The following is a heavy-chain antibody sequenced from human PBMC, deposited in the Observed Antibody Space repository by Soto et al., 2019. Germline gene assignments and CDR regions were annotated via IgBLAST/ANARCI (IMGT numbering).Heavy chain of an antibody. CDR3: ARIGFDGH. D-gene: IGHD3-9*01. Sequence: QVQLVQSGSEIKKPGASVKVPCKAFGDTFTSYGIGWVRQAPGQGLEWMGWISVYNDNTHYAQKFQGRVTMTTETSSSTAYMELRSLKSDDTAVYYCARIGFDGHWGEGTLVTVSS. V-gene: IGHV1-18*01. J-gene: IGHJ1*01. CDR2: ISVYNDNT. CDR1: GDTFTSYG.